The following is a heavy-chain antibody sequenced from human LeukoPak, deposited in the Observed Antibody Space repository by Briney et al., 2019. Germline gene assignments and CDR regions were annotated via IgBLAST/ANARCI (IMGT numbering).Heavy chain of an antibody. CDR2: IIPILGIA. CDR1: GGTFSSYA. CDR3: ARTSYSSSWYEGGYYFDY. V-gene: IGHV1-69*04. Sequence: GAPVKVSREASGGTFSSYAISWVRQAPGQGLEWMGRIIPILGIANYAQKFQGRVTITADKSTSTAYMELSSLRSEDTAVYYCARTSYSSSWYEGGYYFDYWGQGTMVTVSS. D-gene: IGHD6-13*01. J-gene: IGHJ4*03.